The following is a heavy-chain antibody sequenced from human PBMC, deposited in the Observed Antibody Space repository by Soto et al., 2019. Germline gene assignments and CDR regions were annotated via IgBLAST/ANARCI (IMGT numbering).Heavy chain of an antibody. J-gene: IGHJ6*02. CDR2: MYSSGST. D-gene: IGHD6-6*01. Sequence: SETLSLTCTVSGGSISDYYWSWIRQPAGKGLEWIGRMYSSGSTNYNPSLRSRVTMSVDTSENQFSLKLNFVTAADTAVYYCASLGVEYSSSPYGMDVWGQGTTVTVSS. CDR3: ASLGVEYSSSPYGMDV. CDR1: GGSISDYY. V-gene: IGHV4-4*07.